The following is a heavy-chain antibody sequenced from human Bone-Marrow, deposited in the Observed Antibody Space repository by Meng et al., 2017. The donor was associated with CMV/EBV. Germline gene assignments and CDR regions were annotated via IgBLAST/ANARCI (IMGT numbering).Heavy chain of an antibody. D-gene: IGHD3-3*01. J-gene: IGHJ4*02. CDR3: AKDHNLGHVLRFLEWSLLGYWDY. Sequence: GESLKISCAASGFTVSSNYMSWVRQAPGKGLEWVSSVSRSSDYVYYADSVKGRFTISRDNSKNTLYLQMNSLRAEDTAVYYCAKDHNLGHVLRFLEWSLLGYWDYWGQGTLVTVSS. V-gene: IGHV3-21*04. CDR2: VSRSSDYV. CDR1: GFTVSSNY.